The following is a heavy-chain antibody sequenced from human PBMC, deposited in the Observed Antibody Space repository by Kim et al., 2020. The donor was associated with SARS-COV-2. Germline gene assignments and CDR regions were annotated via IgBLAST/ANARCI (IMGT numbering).Heavy chain of an antibody. D-gene: IGHD2-15*01. CDR2: ISAYNGNT. V-gene: IGHV1-18*04. Sequence: ASVKVSCKASGYTFTSSGISWVRQAPGQGLEWMGWISAYNGNTNYAQKLQGRVTMTTDTSTSTAYLELRSLISDDTAVYYCAGDGWGSGYCRGGGCYSGPRDCYYGMDVWGAGTTVTVSS. CDR1: GYTFTSSG. CDR3: AGDGWGSGYCRGGGCYSGPRDCYYGMDV. J-gene: IGHJ6*01.